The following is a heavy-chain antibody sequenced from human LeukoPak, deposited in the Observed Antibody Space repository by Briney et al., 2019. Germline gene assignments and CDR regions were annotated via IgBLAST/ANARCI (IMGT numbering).Heavy chain of an antibody. CDR1: GGSFSSVGYS. CDR3: ARVTPQQVIFDY. Sequence: KPSETLSLTCAVSGGSFSSVGYSWSWIRQPPGKGLEWIGYIFYSGSTYYNPSLKSRVTISVDRSKNQFSLKLNSVTAADTAVYYCARVTPQQVIFDYWGQGTLVTVSS. D-gene: IGHD2-21*01. CDR2: IFYSGST. J-gene: IGHJ4*02. V-gene: IGHV4-30-2*01.